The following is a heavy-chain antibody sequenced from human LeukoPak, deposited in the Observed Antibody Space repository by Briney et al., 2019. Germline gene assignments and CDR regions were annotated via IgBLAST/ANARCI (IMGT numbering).Heavy chain of an antibody. Sequence: PSETLSLTCTVSGGSISSYYWSWIRQPPGKGLEWIGYIYHSGSTNYNPSLKSRVTISVDTSKNQFSLKLSSVTAADTAVYYCARMILWFGERAFDIWGQGTMVTVSS. J-gene: IGHJ3*02. CDR1: GGSISSYY. CDR2: IYHSGST. D-gene: IGHD3-10*01. V-gene: IGHV4-59*01. CDR3: ARMILWFGERAFDI.